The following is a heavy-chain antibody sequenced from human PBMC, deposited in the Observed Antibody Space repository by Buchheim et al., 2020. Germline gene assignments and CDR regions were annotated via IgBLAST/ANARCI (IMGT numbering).Heavy chain of an antibody. CDR1: GFTFSSYG. CDR3: ARAENYDSVTGYYNLADY. CDR2: IWYDGSNK. D-gene: IGHD3-9*01. J-gene: IGHJ4*02. V-gene: IGHV3-33*01. Sequence: QVQLVESGGGVVQPGRSLRLSCAASGFTFSSYGMHWVRQAPGKGLEWVAVIWYDGSNKHYADSVKGRLTISRDNSKNTLYLQMNSLRAEDMAVYYCARAENYDSVTGYYNLADYGGQGTL.